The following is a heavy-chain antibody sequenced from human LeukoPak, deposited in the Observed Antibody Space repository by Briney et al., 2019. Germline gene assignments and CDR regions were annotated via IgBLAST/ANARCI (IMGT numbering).Heavy chain of an antibody. Sequence: ASVKVSCKASGYTFTDYGITWVRQAPGQGLEWMGWISAGNDYTDYSQKLQGRVTMTTDTSTSTAYLELRSLRSDDTALYYCARVEVPAALLGFDYWGQGTLVTVSS. CDR1: GYTFTDYG. CDR3: ARVEVPAALLGFDY. J-gene: IGHJ4*02. CDR2: ISAGNDYT. V-gene: IGHV1-18*01. D-gene: IGHD2-2*01.